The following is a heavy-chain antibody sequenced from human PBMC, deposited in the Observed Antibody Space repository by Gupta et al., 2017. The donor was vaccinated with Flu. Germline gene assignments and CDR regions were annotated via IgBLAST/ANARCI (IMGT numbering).Heavy chain of an antibody. CDR3: ATEEKREIRVNDAFDI. CDR1: GLTFTIYD. V-gene: IGHV3-33*03. J-gene: IGHJ3*02. Sequence: QVHLVASVGGVVQPGTSLTLSCPAPGLTFTIYDMHWVRQAPGKGLEWGALIWSDGSKKFYADSVKGRFTISRDNSKNTVFLQMNSLSVEDTAVYYCATEEKREIRVNDAFDIWGQGTMVSVSS. D-gene: IGHD3-22*01. CDR2: IWSDGSKK.